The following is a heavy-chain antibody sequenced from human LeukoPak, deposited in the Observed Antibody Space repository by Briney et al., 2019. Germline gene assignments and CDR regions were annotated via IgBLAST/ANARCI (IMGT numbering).Heavy chain of an antibody. J-gene: IGHJ4*02. CDR2: IYSGGST. CDR3: ARDGGYGSGPFDY. Sequence: GGSLRLSCAASGFTFDAYAMSWVRQAPGKGLEWVSVIYSGGSTYYADSVKGRFTISRDNSKNTLYLQMNSLRAEDTAVYYCARDGGYGSGPFDYWGQGTLVTVSS. V-gene: IGHV3-66*01. CDR1: GFTFDAYA. D-gene: IGHD3-10*01.